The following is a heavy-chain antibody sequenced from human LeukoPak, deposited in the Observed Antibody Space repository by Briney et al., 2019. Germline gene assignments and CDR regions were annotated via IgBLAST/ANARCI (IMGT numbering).Heavy chain of an antibody. V-gene: IGHV3-23*01. D-gene: IGHD3-10*01. CDR1: GFTFRNYA. CDR2: ISGSGENT. Sequence: GSLRLSCAASGFTFRNYAMSWVRQAPGKGLEWVSAISGSGENTYNSDSVKGRFTISRDNSKNTLFLQMNSLRVEDTAVYFCAKDLALGGGSVFDYWGQGTLVTVSS. CDR3: AKDLALGGGSVFDY. J-gene: IGHJ4*02.